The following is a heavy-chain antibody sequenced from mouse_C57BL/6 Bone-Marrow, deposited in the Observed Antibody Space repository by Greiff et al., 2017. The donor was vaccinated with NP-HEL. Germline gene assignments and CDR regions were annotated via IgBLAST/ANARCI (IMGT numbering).Heavy chain of an antibody. V-gene: IGHV1-81*01. D-gene: IGHD2-1*01. J-gene: IGHJ1*03. CDR2: IYPRSGNT. Sequence: VKLQESGAELARPGASVKLSCKASGYTFTSYGISWVKQRTGQGLEWIGEIYPRSGNTYYNEKFKGKATMTADKSSSTAYMELRSLTSEDSAVYFCARGVRGWYFDVWGTGTTVTVSS. CDR1: GYTFTSYG. CDR3: ARGVRGWYFDV.